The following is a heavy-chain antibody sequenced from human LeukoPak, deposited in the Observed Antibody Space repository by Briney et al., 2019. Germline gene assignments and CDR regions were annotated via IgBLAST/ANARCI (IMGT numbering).Heavy chain of an antibody. CDR3: ARGRVLWFGDSYLIDY. D-gene: IGHD3-10*01. V-gene: IGHV3-7*01. Sequence: PGGSLRLSCAASGFTFSSYWMSWVRQAPGKGLEWVANIKQDGSEKYYVDSVKGRFTISRDNAKNSLYLQMNSLRAEDTAVYYCARGRVLWFGDSYLIDYWGQGTLVTVSS. CDR1: GFTFSSYW. CDR2: IKQDGSEK. J-gene: IGHJ4*02.